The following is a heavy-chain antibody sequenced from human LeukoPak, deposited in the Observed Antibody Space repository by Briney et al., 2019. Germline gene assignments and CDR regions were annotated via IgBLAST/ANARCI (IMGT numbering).Heavy chain of an antibody. CDR1: GFTFSSYT. J-gene: IGHJ5*02. D-gene: IGHD5-18*01. CDR2: ISGSGGST. V-gene: IGHV3-23*01. Sequence: GGSLRLSCAASGFTFSSYTMSWVRQAPGKGLEWVSPISGSGGSTYYADSVKGRFTISRDNSKNTLYLQMNSLRAEDTAVYYCAKEKGSVYSYGEFDPWGQGTLVTVSS. CDR3: AKEKGSVYSYGEFDP.